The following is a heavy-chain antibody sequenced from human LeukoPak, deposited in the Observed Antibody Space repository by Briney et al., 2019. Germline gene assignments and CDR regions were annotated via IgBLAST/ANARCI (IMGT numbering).Heavy chain of an antibody. CDR3: TRDRGQWLVFDY. D-gene: IGHD6-19*01. V-gene: IGHV4-38-2*02. CDR2: IYYSGST. CDR1: GYSISSGYY. J-gene: IGHJ4*02. Sequence: PSETLSLTCTVSGYSISSGYYWGWIRQPPGKGLEWIGSIYYSGSTYYNPSLKCRVTISVDTSKNQFSLKLSSVTAADTAVYYCTRDRGQWLVFDYWGQGTLVTVSS.